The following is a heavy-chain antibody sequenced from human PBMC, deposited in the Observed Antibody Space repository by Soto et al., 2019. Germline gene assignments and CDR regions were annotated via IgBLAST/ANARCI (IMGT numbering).Heavy chain of an antibody. CDR3: ARGPDRSGFYLFDY. V-gene: IGHV1-69*01. Sequence: XSVKVSCEASGGTFSNHAISWVRQAPGQGPEWMGGIIPLSGTTNYAQKFQGRVTITADESMTTAYMELSSLRYGDTAVYYCARGPDRSGFYLFDYWGQGTLVTVYS. J-gene: IGHJ4*02. CDR2: IIPLSGTT. CDR1: GGTFSNHA. D-gene: IGHD3-22*01.